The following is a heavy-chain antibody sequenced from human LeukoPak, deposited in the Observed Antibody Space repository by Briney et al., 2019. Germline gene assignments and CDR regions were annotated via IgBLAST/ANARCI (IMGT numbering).Heavy chain of an antibody. D-gene: IGHD3-22*01. Sequence: GGSLRLSCAASGVTFSSYSMNWVRQAPGKGLEWVSTISSSSSYIYYADSVKGRFTISRDNAKNSLYLQMNSLRAEDTAVYYCARDGPTYYYDSSGSNAFDIWGQGTMVTVSS. J-gene: IGHJ3*02. CDR2: ISSSSSYI. V-gene: IGHV3-21*01. CDR1: GVTFSSYS. CDR3: ARDGPTYYYDSSGSNAFDI.